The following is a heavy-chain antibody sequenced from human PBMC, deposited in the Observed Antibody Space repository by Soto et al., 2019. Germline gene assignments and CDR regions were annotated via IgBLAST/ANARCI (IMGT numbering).Heavy chain of an antibody. J-gene: IGHJ2*01. D-gene: IGHD3-16*01. CDR1: GFTFSSFA. Sequence: EVQLLESGGGLVQPGGSLRLSCAASGFTFSSFAMSWVRQAPGKGLEWVSSISGTGGSTFYADSVKGRLTISRDNSKKTLYLQMNTLRADDTAVYYCAKGRGGWYFDLWGRGTLVTVSS. CDR3: AKGRGGWYFDL. CDR2: ISGTGGST. V-gene: IGHV3-23*01.